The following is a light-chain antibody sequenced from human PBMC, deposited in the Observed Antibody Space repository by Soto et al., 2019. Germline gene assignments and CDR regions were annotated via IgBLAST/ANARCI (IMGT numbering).Light chain of an antibody. CDR3: SSYTSSATYV. Sequence: QSALTQPASVSGSSGQSITISCTGTSSDVGGYNYVSWYQQHPGKAPKLMLYDVSNRPSGVSNRFSGSKSGNTASLTISGLQAEDEADYSCSSYTSSATYVFGTGTKLTVL. CDR1: SSDVGGYNY. CDR2: DVS. V-gene: IGLV2-14*03. J-gene: IGLJ1*01.